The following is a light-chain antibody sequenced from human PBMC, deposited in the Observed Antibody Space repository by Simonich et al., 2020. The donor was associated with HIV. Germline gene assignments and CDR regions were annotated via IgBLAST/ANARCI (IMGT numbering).Light chain of an antibody. CDR1: QSVSSN. V-gene: IGKV3-15*01. CDR2: GAS. CDR3: QQRSNWPIT. J-gene: IGKJ5*01. Sequence: EIVMTQSPATLPVSPGERATLSCRASQSVSSNLAWYQQKPGQAPRLLIYGASTRATGIPARFSGSGSGTEFTLTISSMQSEDFAVYYCQQRSNWPITFGQGTRLEIK.